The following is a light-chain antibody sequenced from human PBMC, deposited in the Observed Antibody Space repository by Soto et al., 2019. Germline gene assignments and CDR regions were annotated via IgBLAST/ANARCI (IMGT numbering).Light chain of an antibody. V-gene: IGKV3-15*01. CDR3: QQYNNWPPWT. CDR2: GAS. J-gene: IGKJ1*01. CDR1: QSVSSS. Sequence: EIVVTQSPDTLSVSPGERATLSCMASQSVSSSLAWYQQKPGQAPRLLIYGASTRATGIPARFSGSGSGTEFTLTISSLQSEDFAVYYCQQYNNWPPWTFGQGTKVDIK.